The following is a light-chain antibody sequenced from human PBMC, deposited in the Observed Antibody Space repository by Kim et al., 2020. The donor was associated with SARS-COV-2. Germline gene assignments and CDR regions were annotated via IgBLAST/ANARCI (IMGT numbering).Light chain of an antibody. CDR3: QVWDSSSDHVV. CDR1: NIGSKS. CDR2: YDS. V-gene: IGLV3-21*04. J-gene: IGLJ2*01. Sequence: PGKTARITFGGNNIGSKSVHWYQQKPGQAPVLVIYYDSDRPSGIPERFSGSNSGNTATLTISRVEAGDEADYYCQVWDSSSDHVVFGGGTQLTVL.